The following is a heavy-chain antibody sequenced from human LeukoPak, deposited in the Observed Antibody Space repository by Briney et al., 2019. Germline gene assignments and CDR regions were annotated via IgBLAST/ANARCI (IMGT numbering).Heavy chain of an antibody. CDR3: ARGQRGYDYDYYYGMDV. CDR2: IIPIFGTA. D-gene: IGHD5-12*01. CDR1: GGTFSSYA. V-gene: IGHV1-69*06. Sequence: SVKVSCKASGGTFSSYAISWARQAPGQGLEWMGGIIPIFGTANYAQKFQGRVTITADKSTSTAYMELSSLRSEDTAVYYCARGQRGYDYDYYYGMDVWGKGTTVTVSS. J-gene: IGHJ6*04.